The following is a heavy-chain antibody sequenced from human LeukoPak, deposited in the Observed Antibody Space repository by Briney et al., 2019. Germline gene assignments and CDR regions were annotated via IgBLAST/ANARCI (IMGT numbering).Heavy chain of an antibody. CDR2: IYHSGST. J-gene: IGHJ4*02. V-gene: IGHV4-4*02. CDR3: ARGDYSGSYYSSAYFDY. D-gene: IGHD3-10*01. CDR1: GGCISSSNW. Sequence: SGTLSLTCAVSGGCISSSNWWSWVRQPPGKGLEWIGEIYHSGSTNYNPSFKSRVTISVDKSKNQFSLKLSSVTAADTAVYYCARGDYSGSYYSSAYFDYWGQGTLVTVSS.